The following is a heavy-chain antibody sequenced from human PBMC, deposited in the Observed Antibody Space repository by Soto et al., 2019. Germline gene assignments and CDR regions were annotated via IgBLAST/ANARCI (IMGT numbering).Heavy chain of an antibody. J-gene: IGHJ5*02. V-gene: IGHV1-46*01. CDR2: INPSGGST. CDR1: GYTFTSYY. D-gene: IGHD3-10*01. Sequence: QVQLVQSGAEVKKPGASVKVSCKASGYTFTSYYMHWVRQAPGQGLEWMGVINPSGGSTTYAQKFQGRVTRTRDTSTGTVYMELSSLRSEDTAVYYCGRGGEGIPFDPWGQGTLVTVSS. CDR3: GRGGEGIPFDP.